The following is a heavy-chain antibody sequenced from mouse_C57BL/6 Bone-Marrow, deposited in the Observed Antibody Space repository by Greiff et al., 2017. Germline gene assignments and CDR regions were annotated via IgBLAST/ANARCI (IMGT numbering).Heavy chain of an antibody. V-gene: IGHV10-1*01. CDR1: GFSFNTYA. CDR3: VRPSVVAHWYFDV. D-gene: IGHD1-1*01. CDR2: IRSKSNNYAT. J-gene: IGHJ1*03. Sequence: EAQVVESGGGLVQPKGSLKLSCAASGFSFNTYAMNWVRQAPGKGLEWVARIRSKSNNYATYYADSVKDRFTISRDDSESMLYLQMNNLKTEDTAMYYCVRPSVVAHWYFDVWGTGTTVTVSS.